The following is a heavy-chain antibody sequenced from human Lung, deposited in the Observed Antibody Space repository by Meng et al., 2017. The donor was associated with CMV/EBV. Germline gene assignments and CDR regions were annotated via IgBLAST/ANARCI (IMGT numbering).Heavy chain of an antibody. J-gene: IGHJ4*03. D-gene: IGHD3-22*01. CDR1: GFTFTTSF. CDR2: FNPNGDVT. V-gene: IGHV1-46*01. Sequence: LGQFGAEVKKPGVSMMLSLETSGFTFTTSFMHWLRQAPGQGLQWMGLFNPNGDVTTYSPRFQGRITLTGDTSTSTLYMELSSLTSDDTAVYYCAREMPMTCYFDQWGQGTLVTVSS. CDR3: AREMPMTCYFDQ.